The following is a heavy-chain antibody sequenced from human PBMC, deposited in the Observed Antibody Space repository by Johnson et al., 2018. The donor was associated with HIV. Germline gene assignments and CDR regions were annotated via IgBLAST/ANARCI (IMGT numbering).Heavy chain of an antibody. CDR2: INWNGGNT. CDR3: ASQQWELGSHDAFDI. V-gene: IGHV3-20*04. Sequence: VQLVESGGDVVRPGGSLRLSCAGSGFIFDDYGMSWIRQLPGKGLEWVSGINWNGGNTDYGDSVKGRFTISRDNAKNSLYLQMNSLRAEDTALYYCASQQWELGSHDAFDIWGQGTMVTVSS. D-gene: IGHD1-26*01. CDR1: GFIFDDYG. J-gene: IGHJ3*02.